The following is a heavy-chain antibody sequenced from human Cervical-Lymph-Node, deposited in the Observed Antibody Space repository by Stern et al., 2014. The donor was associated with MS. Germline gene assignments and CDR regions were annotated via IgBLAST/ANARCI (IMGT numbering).Heavy chain of an antibody. CDR1: GYTFTGFY. CDR2: MNPNSGGR. CDR3: ARGNYDFWSGGSDNYFDP. V-gene: IGHV1-2*02. J-gene: IGHJ5*02. Sequence: VQLVESGAEVKNPGASVKVSCKASGYTFTGFYIHWVRQAPGKGLEWMGWMNPNSGGRDYAQEFKGRVTMTGDTSISTASMQLSSLTSDDTAIYYCARGNYDFWSGGSDNYFDPWGQGTLVTVSS. D-gene: IGHD3-3*01.